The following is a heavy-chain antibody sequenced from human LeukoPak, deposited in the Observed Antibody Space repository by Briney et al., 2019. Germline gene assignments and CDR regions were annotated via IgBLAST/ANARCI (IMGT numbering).Heavy chain of an antibody. Sequence: SRTLSLTCAISGDSVSNNSTTWNWIRQSPSRGLEWLGRAYYRSEWYNDYAVSVKSRITINPDTSKNQFSLQLNSVTPEDTAVYYCAKTENNWSYGMDVWGQGTTVTVSS. CDR3: AKTENNWSYGMDV. CDR1: GDSVSNNSTT. V-gene: IGHV6-1*01. D-gene: IGHD1-20*01. J-gene: IGHJ6*02. CDR2: AYYRSEWYN.